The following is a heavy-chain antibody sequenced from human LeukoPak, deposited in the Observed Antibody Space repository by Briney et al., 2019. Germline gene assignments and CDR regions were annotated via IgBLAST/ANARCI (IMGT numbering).Heavy chain of an antibody. J-gene: IGHJ4*02. V-gene: IGHV3-9*01. CDR2: ISWNSGSI. Sequence: GGSLRLSCAASGFTFDDYAMHWVRQAPGKGLEWVSGISWNSGSIGYADSVKGRFTISRDNAKNSLYLQMDSLRAEDTALYYCAKDTNYYGSGSFDYWGQGTLVTVSS. CDR3: AKDTNYYGSGSFDY. D-gene: IGHD3-10*01. CDR1: GFTFDDYA.